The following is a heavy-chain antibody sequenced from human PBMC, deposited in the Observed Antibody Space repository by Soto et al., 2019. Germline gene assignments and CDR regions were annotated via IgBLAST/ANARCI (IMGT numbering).Heavy chain of an antibody. V-gene: IGHV3-48*03. D-gene: IGHD3-10*01. J-gene: IGHJ3*02. Sequence: GGSLRLSCAASGFTFSSYEMNWVRQAPGKGLEWVSYINSSGSTIYYADSVKGLFTICRDNAKNSLYQQMNRLRADDKAVYYCARDRGMNGWGLDDAFDIWGQGTMVTVSS. CDR2: INSSGSTI. CDR3: ARDRGMNGWGLDDAFDI. CDR1: GFTFSSYE.